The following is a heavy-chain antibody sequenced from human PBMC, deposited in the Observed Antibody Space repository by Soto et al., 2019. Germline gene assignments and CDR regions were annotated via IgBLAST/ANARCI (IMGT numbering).Heavy chain of an antibody. Sequence: QGQLVQSGDEVREPGASVRVSCQASGYDFDNYGLSWVRQVPGQGLEWVGWIGPYTGETAYAPKLQKRCTVTADRSTNTAYMEMRSLTSDDSAVYYCARCYCSVGSCYACWHFNLWGRGSLVTVSS. CDR3: ARCYCSVGSCYACWHFNL. CDR2: IGPYTGET. V-gene: IGHV1-18*01. CDR1: GYDFDNYG. J-gene: IGHJ2*01. D-gene: IGHD2-2*01.